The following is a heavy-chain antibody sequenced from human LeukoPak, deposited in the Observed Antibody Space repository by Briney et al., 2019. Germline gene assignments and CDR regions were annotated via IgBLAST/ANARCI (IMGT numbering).Heavy chain of an antibody. Sequence: GASVKVSCKASGYTFTTYYMHWVRQAPGQGIEWMGINNPSGGGTSYAQKFQGRVTMTRDTSTSTVYMELSSLRSEDTAVYYCARDGIYDYVWGSYRHYIDYWGQGTLVTVSS. J-gene: IGHJ4*02. V-gene: IGHV1-46*01. CDR1: GYTFTTYY. CDR3: ARDGIYDYVWGSYRHYIDY. CDR2: NNPSGGGT. D-gene: IGHD3-16*02.